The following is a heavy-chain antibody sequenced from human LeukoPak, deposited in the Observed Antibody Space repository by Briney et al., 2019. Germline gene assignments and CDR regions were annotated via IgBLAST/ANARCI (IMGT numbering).Heavy chain of an antibody. CDR3: AKDYDFWSGYPQYYFDY. V-gene: IGHV3-30*02. CDR1: GFTFSSYG. CDR2: IRYDGSNK. Sequence: PGGSLRLSCAASGFTFSSYGMHWVRQAPGKGLEWVAFIRYDGSNKYYADSVKGRFTISRDNSKNTLYLQMNSLRAEDTAVYYCAKDYDFWSGYPQYYFDYWGQGTLVTVSS. J-gene: IGHJ4*02. D-gene: IGHD3-3*01.